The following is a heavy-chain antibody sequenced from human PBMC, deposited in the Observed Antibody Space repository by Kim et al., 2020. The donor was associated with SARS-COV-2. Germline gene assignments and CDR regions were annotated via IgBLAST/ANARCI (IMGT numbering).Heavy chain of an antibody. CDR1: GFTFSSYG. J-gene: IGHJ6*02. CDR3: AKESGSGSYYAWTYYYYGTDV. Sequence: GGSLRLSCAASGFTFSSYGMHWVRQAPGKGLEWVAVISYDGSNKYYADSVKGRFTISRDNSKNTLYLQMNSLRAEDTAVYYCAKESGSGSYYAWTYYYYGTDVRGQATTVSVSS. CDR2: ISYDGSNK. D-gene: IGHD3-10*01. V-gene: IGHV3-30*18.